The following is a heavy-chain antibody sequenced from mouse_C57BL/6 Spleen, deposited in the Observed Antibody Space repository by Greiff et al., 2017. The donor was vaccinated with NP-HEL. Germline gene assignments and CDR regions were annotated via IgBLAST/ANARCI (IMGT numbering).Heavy chain of an antibody. D-gene: IGHD1-1*01. J-gene: IGHJ2*01. V-gene: IGHV1-15*01. CDR2: IDPETGGT. CDR1: GYTFTDYE. Sequence: VQLQQSGAELVRPGASVTLSCKASGYTFTDYEMHWVKQTPVHGLEWIGAIDPETGGTAYNQKFKGKAILTADKSSTTAYMELLSLTSEDSAVYYCTRSTVVAKDYFDYWGQGTTLTVSS. CDR3: TRSTVVAKDYFDY.